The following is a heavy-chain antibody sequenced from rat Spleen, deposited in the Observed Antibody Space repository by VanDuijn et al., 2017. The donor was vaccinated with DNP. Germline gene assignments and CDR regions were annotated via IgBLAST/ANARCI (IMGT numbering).Heavy chain of an antibody. CDR2: ISASGGST. D-gene: IGHD3-1*01. Sequence: EVQLVESGGGLVQPGRSLKLSCTASGFTFSDYNMAWVRQAPKKGLEWVASISASGGSTYYLDSVKGRFTISRDDAKSSLYLQMNSLKSEDTATYYCARGSTSIYWYFDFWGPGTMVTVSS. V-gene: IGHV5-25*01. CDR3: ARGSTSIYWYFDF. J-gene: IGHJ1*01. CDR1: GFTFSDYN.